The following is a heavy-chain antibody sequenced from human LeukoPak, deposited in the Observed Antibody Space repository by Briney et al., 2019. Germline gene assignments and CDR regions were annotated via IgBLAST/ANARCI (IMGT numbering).Heavy chain of an antibody. D-gene: IGHD3-10*02. CDR2: IDYSGGST. CDR1: GFTLSSYE. J-gene: IGHJ6*04. V-gene: IGHV3-23*01. Sequence: SGGSLRLSCTVSGFTLSSYEMSWIRQAPGKGLEWVSSIDYSGGSTYYADSVKGRFTISRDNSKNSLYLQMNSLRAEDTAVYYCAELSITMIGGVWGKGTTVTISS. CDR3: AELSITMIGGV.